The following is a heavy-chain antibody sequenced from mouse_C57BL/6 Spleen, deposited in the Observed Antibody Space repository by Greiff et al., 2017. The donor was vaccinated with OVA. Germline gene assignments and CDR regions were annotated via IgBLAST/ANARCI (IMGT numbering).Heavy chain of an antibody. Sequence: VQLQQPGAELVRPGTSVKLSCKASGYTFTSYWMHWVKQRPGQGLEWIGVIDPSDSYTNYNQKFKGKATLTVDTSSSTAYMQLSSLTSEDSAVYYCALFITTVVANAMDYWGQGTSVTVSS. CDR1: GYTFTSYW. CDR3: ALFITTVVANAMDY. V-gene: IGHV1-59*01. CDR2: IDPSDSYT. D-gene: IGHD1-1*01. J-gene: IGHJ4*01.